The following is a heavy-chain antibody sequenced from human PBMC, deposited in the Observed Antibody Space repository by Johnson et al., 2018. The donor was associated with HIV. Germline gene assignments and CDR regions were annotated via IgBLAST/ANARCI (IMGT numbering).Heavy chain of an antibody. CDR3: ASGLGIVGATRSAFDI. CDR1: GFTVSSSY. Sequence: VHLVESGGGLVQPGGSLRLSCVVSGFTVSSSYLTWVRQAPGKGLEWVSLIYSSGTTDYADSVQGRFTISRDNSKNTMYLQMNSLRAEDTAVYYCASGLGIVGATRSAFDIWGQGTMVTVSS. CDR2: IYSSGTT. V-gene: IGHV3-66*01. D-gene: IGHD1-26*01. J-gene: IGHJ3*02.